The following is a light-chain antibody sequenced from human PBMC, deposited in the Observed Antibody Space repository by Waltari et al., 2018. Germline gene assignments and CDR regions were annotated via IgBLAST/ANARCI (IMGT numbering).Light chain of an antibody. CDR3: MQGTHWPPWT. V-gene: IGKV2-30*02. CDR1: QSLVHSDGKTY. Sequence: DVVMTQSPLSLPVTLGQPASISCKSSQSLVHSDGKTYLNWFQQRPGQSPRRLIYKVCNRDSGVTDRLSGSGSGTDFTLKISRVEAEDVGVYYCMQGTHWPPWTFGQGTKVEIK. J-gene: IGKJ1*01. CDR2: KVC.